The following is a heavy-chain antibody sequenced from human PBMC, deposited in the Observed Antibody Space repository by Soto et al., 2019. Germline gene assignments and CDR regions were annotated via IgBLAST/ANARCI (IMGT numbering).Heavy chain of an antibody. V-gene: IGHV3-74*01. Sequence: GSRELACQASGFVVANLVVPWVRHVPGKGLVWVARIDTSGHSTNYAESVKGRFTISRDNAKNTVSLQMNSLRVEDTGVYYCAKDSWYFDLWTQGTQVTVSS. J-gene: IGHJ4*02. CDR1: GFVVANLV. CDR3: AKDSWYFDL. D-gene: IGHD6-13*01. CDR2: IDTSGHST.